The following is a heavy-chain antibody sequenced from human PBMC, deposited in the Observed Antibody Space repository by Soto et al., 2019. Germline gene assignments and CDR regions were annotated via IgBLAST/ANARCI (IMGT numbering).Heavy chain of an antibody. D-gene: IGHD3-22*01. CDR3: ARGRYYDSSGYYYVSFDI. CDR2: IIPIFGTA. J-gene: IGHJ3*02. Sequence: FSSYAISWVRQAPGQGLEWMGGIIPIFGTANYAQKFQGRVTITADKSTSTAYMELSSLRSEDTAVYYCARGRYYDSSGYYYVSFDIWGQGTMVTVSS. V-gene: IGHV1-69*06. CDR1: FSSYA.